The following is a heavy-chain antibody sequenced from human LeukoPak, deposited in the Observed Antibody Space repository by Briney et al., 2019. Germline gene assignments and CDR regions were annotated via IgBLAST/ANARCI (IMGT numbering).Heavy chain of an antibody. CDR2: IYPGDSDT. CDR3: ARQDGPGIYYFDN. CDR1: GYSFTFYW. Sequence: GESLKISCKGSGYSFTFYWIAWVRQMSGKGLDWMGIIYPGDSDTRDSPSFQGQVSISADKSINTAYLQWSSLEASDTAIYYCARQDGPGIYYFDNWGQGTLVTVSS. J-gene: IGHJ4*02. D-gene: IGHD3-10*01. V-gene: IGHV5-51*01.